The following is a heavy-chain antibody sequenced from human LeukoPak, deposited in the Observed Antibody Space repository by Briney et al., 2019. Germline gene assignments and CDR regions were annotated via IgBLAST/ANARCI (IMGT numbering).Heavy chain of an antibody. Sequence: SVKVSCKASGGTSSSYAISWVRQAPGQGLEWMGRIIPILGIANYAQKFQGRVTITADKSTSTAYMELSSLRSEDTAVYYCARVGAIAAAGTNFFDYWGQGTLVTVSS. J-gene: IGHJ4*02. CDR2: IIPILGIA. CDR1: GGTSSSYA. D-gene: IGHD6-13*01. CDR3: ARVGAIAAAGTNFFDY. V-gene: IGHV1-69*04.